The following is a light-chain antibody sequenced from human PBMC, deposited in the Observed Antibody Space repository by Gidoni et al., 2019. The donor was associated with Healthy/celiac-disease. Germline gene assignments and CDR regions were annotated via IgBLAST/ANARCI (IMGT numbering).Light chain of an antibody. J-gene: IGLJ3*02. CDR1: SLRSYY. V-gene: IGLV3-19*01. Sequence: SSELTQDPAVSVALGQTVRITCQGDSLRSYYASWYQQKPGQAPVLVIYGKNNRPAGIPDRFPGSSSGNTASLTITGAQAEDEADYYGNSRDSSGNRVFGGGTKLTVL. CDR3: NSRDSSGNRV. CDR2: GKN.